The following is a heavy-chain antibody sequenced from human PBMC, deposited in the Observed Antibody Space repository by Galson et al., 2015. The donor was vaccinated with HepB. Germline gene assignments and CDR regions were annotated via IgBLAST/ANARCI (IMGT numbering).Heavy chain of an antibody. D-gene: IGHD4-11*01. Sequence: SLRLSCAASGFTFSSYAMHWVRQAPGKGLEWVAVISYDGSNKYYADSVKGRFTISRDNSKNTLYLQMNSLRAEDTAVYYCARVLYSNYAFLPYTPDYYGMDVWGQGTTVTVSS. CDR3: ARVLYSNYAFLPYTPDYYGMDV. J-gene: IGHJ6*02. CDR1: GFTFSSYA. V-gene: IGHV3-30-3*01. CDR2: ISYDGSNK.